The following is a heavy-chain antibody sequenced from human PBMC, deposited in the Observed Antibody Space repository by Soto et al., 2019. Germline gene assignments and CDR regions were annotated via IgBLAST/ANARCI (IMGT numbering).Heavy chain of an antibody. Sequence: GGSLRLSCAASGFTFSSYAMHWVRQAPGKGLEWVAVISYDGSNKYYADSVKGRFTISRDNSKNTLYLQMNSLRAEDTAVYYCARDISPMVHAFDIWGQGTMVTVSS. CDR1: GFTFSSYA. CDR3: ARDISPMVHAFDI. CDR2: ISYDGSNK. D-gene: IGHD3-10*01. V-gene: IGHV3-30-3*01. J-gene: IGHJ3*02.